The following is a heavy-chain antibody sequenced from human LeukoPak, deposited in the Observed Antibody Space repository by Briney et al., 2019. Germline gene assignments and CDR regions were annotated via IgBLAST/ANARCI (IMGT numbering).Heavy chain of an antibody. Sequence: GGSLRLSCAASGFTFSNAWMSWVRQAPGKGLEWVGRIKSKTDGGTTGYAAPVKGRFTISRDDSKNTLYLQMNSLKTEDTAVYYCTTDQYYYDSSGYYSFFDYWGQGTLVTVSS. CDR3: TTDQYYYDSSGYYSFFDY. J-gene: IGHJ4*02. D-gene: IGHD3-22*01. CDR2: IKSKTDGGTT. V-gene: IGHV3-15*01. CDR1: GFTFSNAW.